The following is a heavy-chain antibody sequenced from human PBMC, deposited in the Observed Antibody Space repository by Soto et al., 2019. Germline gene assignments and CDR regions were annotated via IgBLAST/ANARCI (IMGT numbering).Heavy chain of an antibody. CDR3: AKDRGSSSWDPILDF. CDR2: ISWNSAAI. Sequence: MQLVESGGGLIEPGRSLRLSCAASGFTFDDYAIHWVRQAPGKGLDWVSGISWNSAAIDYAVSVKGRFTIVRDNAMNSLYLQMNHLRPEDTAFYYCAKDRGSSSWDPILDFWSQGILVTVSS. V-gene: IGHV3-9*01. CDR1: GFTFDDYA. D-gene: IGHD6-13*01. J-gene: IGHJ4*02.